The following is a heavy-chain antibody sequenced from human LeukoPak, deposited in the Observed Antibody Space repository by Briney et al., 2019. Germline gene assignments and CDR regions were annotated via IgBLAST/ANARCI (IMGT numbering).Heavy chain of an antibody. J-gene: IGHJ4*02. D-gene: IGHD3-22*01. CDR3: ARDAVSHYYDSSGYYYPPDY. CDR2: INPSGGST. CDR1: GYTFTSYY. Sequence: ASVKVSCKASGYTFTSYYMHWVRQAPGQGLEWMGIINPSGGSTSYAQKFQGRVTMTRDTSTSTVYMELSSLRSEDTAVYYCARDAVSHYYDSSGYYYPPDYWGQGTLVTVSS. V-gene: IGHV1-46*01.